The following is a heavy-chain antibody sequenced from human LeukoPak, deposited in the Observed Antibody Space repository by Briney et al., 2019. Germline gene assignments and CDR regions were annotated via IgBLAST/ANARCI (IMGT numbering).Heavy chain of an antibody. V-gene: IGHV1-18*01. Sequence: GASVKVSCKASGYIFTSYGISWVRQAPGQGLEWMGWIGAYNGNANYALKFQGRVTITRNTSISTAYMELSSLRSEDTAVYYCARGDAVVNYYYYYMDVWGKGTTVTVSS. CDR2: IGAYNGNA. CDR3: ARGDAVVNYYYYYMDV. J-gene: IGHJ6*03. CDR1: GYIFTSYG. D-gene: IGHD3-22*01.